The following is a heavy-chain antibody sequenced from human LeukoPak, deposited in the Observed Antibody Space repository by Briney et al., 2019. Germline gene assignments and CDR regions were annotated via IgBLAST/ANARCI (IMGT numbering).Heavy chain of an antibody. Sequence: GGSLRLSCAASGFTFSSYAMSWVRQAPGKGLEWVSAISGSGGSTYYADSVKGRFTISRDNSKNTLYLQMNSLRAEDTAVYYCAKVIEGYYDSSGYHPDDRGQGTLVTVSS. CDR3: AKVIEGYYDSSGYHPDD. D-gene: IGHD3-22*01. V-gene: IGHV3-23*01. CDR1: GFTFSSYA. CDR2: ISGSGGST. J-gene: IGHJ4*02.